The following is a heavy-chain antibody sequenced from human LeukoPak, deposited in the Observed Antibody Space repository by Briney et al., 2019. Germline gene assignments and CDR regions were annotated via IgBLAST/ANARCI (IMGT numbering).Heavy chain of an antibody. CDR3: ARENPSGYYNRPIDY. J-gene: IGHJ4*02. Sequence: PSETLSLTCTVSGGSISSDDYYWSWIRQPPGKGLEWIGYIYYSGSTYYNPSLKSRTTISVDTSKDQFSLKLSSVTAADTAIYYCARENPSGYYNRPIDYWGQGTLVTVSS. CDR2: IYYSGST. D-gene: IGHD3-22*01. V-gene: IGHV4-30-4*02. CDR1: GGSISSDDYY.